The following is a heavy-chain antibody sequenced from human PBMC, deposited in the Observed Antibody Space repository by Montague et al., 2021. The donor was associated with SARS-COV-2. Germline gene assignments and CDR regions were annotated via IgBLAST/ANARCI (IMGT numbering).Heavy chain of an antibody. V-gene: IGHV4-59*01. Sequence: SETLSLTCTVSGGSISSNFWSWIWQPPGKGLDWIGNIYYSGSTNYNPSLKSRVTISVDTSKKKFSLQLSAVTAADTAVYYCARTRGYDPLFDFWGQGTLVTVSS. J-gene: IGHJ4*02. CDR1: GGSISSNF. CDR2: IYYSGST. CDR3: ARTRGYDPLFDF. D-gene: IGHD5-12*01.